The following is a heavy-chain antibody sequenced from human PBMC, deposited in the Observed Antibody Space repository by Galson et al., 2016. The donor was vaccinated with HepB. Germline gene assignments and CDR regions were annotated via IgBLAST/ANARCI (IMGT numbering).Heavy chain of an antibody. CDR3: GHDREAGGLAV. D-gene: IGHD3-22*01. CDR2: VSYDGNCK. CDR1: GFAFSSYG. J-gene: IGHJ6*02. Sequence: SLRLSCAASGFAFSSYGIHWVRQAPGKGLEWVAVVSYDGNCKYYADSVKGRFTISRDNSKNILYLQMNSLRPEDTALYFCGHDREAGGLAVWGHGTTVTVSS. V-gene: IGHV3-30*03.